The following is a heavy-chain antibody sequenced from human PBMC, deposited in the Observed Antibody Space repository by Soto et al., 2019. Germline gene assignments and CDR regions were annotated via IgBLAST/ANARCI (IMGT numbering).Heavy chain of an antibody. Sequence: SETLSLTCTVSGGSIYRSGYYWGWIRQPPGRGLEWIGNIDYNGVTYSNPSLKSRVTISRDTSKNQFSLKLTSVTATDTALYYCGKVLVGATGHTDSDSWGPGTLVTVSS. CDR1: GGSIYRSGYY. CDR3: GKVLVGATGHTDSDS. V-gene: IGHV4-39*01. D-gene: IGHD2-15*01. CDR2: IDYNGVT. J-gene: IGHJ4*02.